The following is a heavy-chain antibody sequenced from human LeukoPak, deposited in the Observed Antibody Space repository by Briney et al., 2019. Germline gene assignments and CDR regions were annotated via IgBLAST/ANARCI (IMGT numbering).Heavy chain of an antibody. CDR2: IYYSGST. CDR3: ASTHYVSGSHNWFDP. V-gene: IGHV4-61*01. CDR1: GGSDNSGSYY. D-gene: IGHD3-10*01. J-gene: IGHJ5*02. Sequence: KPSETLSLTCTVSGGSDNSGSYYWSWIRQPPGKGLEWIGYIYYSGSTNYNPSLKSRVTISVDTSKNQFSLKLSPVTAADTAVYYCASTHYVSGSHNWFDPWGQGTLVTVSS.